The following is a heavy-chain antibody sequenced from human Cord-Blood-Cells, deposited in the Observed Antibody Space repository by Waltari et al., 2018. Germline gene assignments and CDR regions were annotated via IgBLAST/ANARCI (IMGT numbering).Heavy chain of an antibody. V-gene: IGHV1-24*01. CDR3: ATEDGLLTAAAGTFGY. D-gene: IGHD6-13*01. CDR2: FDPEDGET. CDR1: GYTLTELP. Sequence: QVQLVQSGAEVKKPGASVKVSCKVSGYTLTELPLHWGPQAPGKGLEWMGGFDPEDGETIYAQKFQGRVTMTEDTSTDTAYMELSSLRSEDTAVYYCATEDGLLTAAAGTFGYWGQGTLVTVSS. J-gene: IGHJ4*02.